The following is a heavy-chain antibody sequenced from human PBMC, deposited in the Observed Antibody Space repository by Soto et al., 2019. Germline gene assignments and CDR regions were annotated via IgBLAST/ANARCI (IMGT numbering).Heavy chain of an antibody. J-gene: IGHJ4*02. D-gene: IGHD6-13*01. CDR3: ARDNSSSWYFMGYYFDY. CDR2: ISAYNGNT. CDR1: GYTFTSYG. Sequence: EASVKVSCKASGYTFTSYGISWVRQAPGQGLEWMGWISAYNGNTDYAQKLQGRVTMTTDTSTSTAYMELRSLRSDDTAVYYCARDNSSSWYFMGYYFDYWGQGTLVTVSS. V-gene: IGHV1-18*01.